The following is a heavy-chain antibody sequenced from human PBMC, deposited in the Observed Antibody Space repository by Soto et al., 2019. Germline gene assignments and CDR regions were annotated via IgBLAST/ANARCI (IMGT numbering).Heavy chain of an antibody. V-gene: IGHV3-23*01. CDR1: GLDFSSEV. Sequence: GGSLRLSCAVSGLDFSSEVMCWVRQAPGKGLEWVSSISGSGRTIYHADFMRGRFAISRDNSKNSLYLQLNNLRVDDTAVYYCAKVGPSYYYGMDVWGQGTTVTVSS. CDR2: ISGSGRTI. CDR3: AKVGPSYYYGMDV. J-gene: IGHJ6*02. D-gene: IGHD1-26*01.